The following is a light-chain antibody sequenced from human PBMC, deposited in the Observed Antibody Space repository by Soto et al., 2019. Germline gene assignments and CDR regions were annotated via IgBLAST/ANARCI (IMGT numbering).Light chain of an antibody. V-gene: IGKV1-33*01. CDR1: QDISNY. CDR3: QQYDNLPSLT. CDR2: DAS. J-gene: IGKJ4*01. Sequence: DIQMTQSPSSLSASVGDRVTITCQASQDISNYLNWYQQKPGKAPKLLIYDASNLETVVPSRFSGSESGTDFTFTISSLQPEDIPTYYCQQYDNLPSLTFGGGTKVEIK.